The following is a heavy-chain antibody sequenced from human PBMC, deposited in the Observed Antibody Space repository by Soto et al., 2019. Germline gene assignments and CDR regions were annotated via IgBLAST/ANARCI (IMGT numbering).Heavy chain of an antibody. CDR2: IYPGDSDT. CDR3: ARTPNYYGSGSYYLVASVDAFDI. CDR1: GYSFTSYW. D-gene: IGHD3-10*01. Sequence: GESLKISCKGSGYSFTSYWIGWVRQMPGKGLEWMGIIYPGDSDTRYSPSFQGQVTISADKSISTAYLQWSSLKASDTAMYYCARTPNYYGSGSYYLVASVDAFDIWGQGTMVTVSS. V-gene: IGHV5-51*01. J-gene: IGHJ3*02.